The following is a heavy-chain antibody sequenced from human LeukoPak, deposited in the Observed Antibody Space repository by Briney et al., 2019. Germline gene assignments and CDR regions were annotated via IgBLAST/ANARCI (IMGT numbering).Heavy chain of an antibody. CDR1: SGSISTYY. J-gene: IGHJ5*02. CDR3: ARHKDRSYGSGVDWFDP. CDR2: IYYSGTT. D-gene: IGHD3-10*01. V-gene: IGHV4-59*08. Sequence: SETLSLTCTVSSGSISTYYWSWFRQPPGKGLEWIAYIYYSGTTNYNPSLKSRVTISVDTSKNQFSLKLTSVTAADTAVYYCARHKDRSYGSGVDWFDPWGQGTLVTVSS.